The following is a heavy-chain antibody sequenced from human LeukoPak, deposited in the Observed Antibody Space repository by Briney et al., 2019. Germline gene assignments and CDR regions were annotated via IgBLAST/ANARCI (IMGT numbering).Heavy chain of an antibody. Sequence: GASVKVSCKASGYTFTSYDINWVRQATGQGLEWMGWMNPNSGNTGYAQKFQGRVTMTRNTSISTAYMELSSLRSEDTAVYYCARESFDHYGSGDWFDPWGQGTLVTVSS. J-gene: IGHJ5*02. CDR3: ARESFDHYGSGDWFDP. V-gene: IGHV1-8*01. D-gene: IGHD3-10*01. CDR1: GYTFTSYD. CDR2: MNPNSGNT.